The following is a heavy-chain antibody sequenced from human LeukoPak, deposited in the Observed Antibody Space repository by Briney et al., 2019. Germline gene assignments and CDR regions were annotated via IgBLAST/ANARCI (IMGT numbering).Heavy chain of an antibody. D-gene: IGHD6-25*01. CDR1: GYTFTAYY. CDR3: TSVRAYSSAWFEY. CDR2: INPNSGGT. J-gene: IGHJ5*01. V-gene: IGHV1-2*02. Sequence: GASVKVSFKAPGYTFTAYYIHWVRQAPGQGLEWMGWINPNSGGTNSAQKFQGRVIMTRETSINTAYMELSGLTSADTAVYYCTSVRAYSSAWFEYWGREALVSVSS.